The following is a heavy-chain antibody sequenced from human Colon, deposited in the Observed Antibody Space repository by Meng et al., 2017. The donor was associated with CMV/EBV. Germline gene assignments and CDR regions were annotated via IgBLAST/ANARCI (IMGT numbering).Heavy chain of an antibody. CDR3: SRDPRTLDY. CDR1: GLTFRDYY. CDR2: ISGSSTDI. Sequence: QVKLVESGGALVKPGGCLRLSCAASGLTFRDYYMSWIRQAPGKGPEWVSYISGSSTDIKYVDSVKGRFTISRDNAKNSLYLQMNSLRADDTAVYYCSRDPRTLDYWGQGTLVTVSS. J-gene: IGHJ4*02. V-gene: IGHV3-11*05.